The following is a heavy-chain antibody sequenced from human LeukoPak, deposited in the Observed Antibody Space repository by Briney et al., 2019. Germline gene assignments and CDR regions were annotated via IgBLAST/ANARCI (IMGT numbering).Heavy chain of an antibody. CDR3: ATGRTGDHIVLFDY. V-gene: IGHV5-51*01. CDR1: GYNFTSYW. Sequence: ASVKVSCKGSGYNFTSYWIGWVRQMPGKGLEWMGIIYPGDSDTRYSPSFQGQVTISADKSISTAYLQWSSLKASDTAMYYCATGRTGDHIVLFDYWGQGTLVTVSS. CDR2: IYPGDSDT. J-gene: IGHJ4*02. D-gene: IGHD7-27*01.